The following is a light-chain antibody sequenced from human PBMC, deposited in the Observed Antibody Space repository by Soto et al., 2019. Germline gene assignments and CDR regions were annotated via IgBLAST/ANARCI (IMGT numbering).Light chain of an antibody. J-gene: IGLJ2*01. CDR3: AAWDDSLSGYVV. V-gene: IGLV1-47*01. CDR2: RNN. Sequence: QPVLTQPPSASGTPGQRVIISCSGSSSNIGSNYVYWYQQLPGTAPKLLIYRNNQRPSGVPDRFSGSKSGTSASLAISGLRSEDEADYYCAAWDDSLSGYVVFGGGTKLT. CDR1: SSNIGSNY.